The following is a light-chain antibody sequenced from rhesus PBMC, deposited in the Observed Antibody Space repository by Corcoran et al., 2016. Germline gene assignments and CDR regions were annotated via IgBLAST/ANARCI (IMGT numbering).Light chain of an antibody. Sequence: DIQTTQSPSSLSASVGDRVNITCRASENVNNHLRWYQQKPGKAPKFLTYAASTLQSGVPSRFSGSGSRTDYTFTISSLQPEDVTTYYCQHSYATPRTFGQGTKVAIK. CDR3: QHSYATPRT. CDR2: AAS. CDR1: ENVNNH. V-gene: IGKV1-74*01. J-gene: IGKJ1*01.